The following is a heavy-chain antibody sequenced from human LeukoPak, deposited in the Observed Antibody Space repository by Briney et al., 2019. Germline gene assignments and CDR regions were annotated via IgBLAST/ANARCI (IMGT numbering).Heavy chain of an antibody. V-gene: IGHV3-7*02. Sequence: GGSLRLSCVASGXPSGVTFNRYWMSWVRQAPGKGLEQVANIKEDGSAKIYVDSVKGRFTISRDNAKNSLYLQMNSLRAEDTAVYYCAKNGGPHGMDVWGQGTTITVSS. CDR1: GXPSGVTFNRYW. CDR3: AKNGGPHGMDV. J-gene: IGHJ6*02. CDR2: IKEDGSAK. D-gene: IGHD3-10*01.